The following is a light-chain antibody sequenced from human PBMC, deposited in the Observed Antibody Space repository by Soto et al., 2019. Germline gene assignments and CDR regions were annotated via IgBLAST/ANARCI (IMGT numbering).Light chain of an antibody. Sequence: EIVMTQSPATLSVSPGERATLSCRASQNILSNLAWYQQKPGQAPRLLIYDASNRATGIPARFSGSGSGTEFTLTISSLQPEDFATYYCQQLNSYPITFGQGTRLEIK. V-gene: IGKV3D-15*01. CDR2: DAS. J-gene: IGKJ5*01. CDR3: QQLNSYPIT. CDR1: QNILSN.